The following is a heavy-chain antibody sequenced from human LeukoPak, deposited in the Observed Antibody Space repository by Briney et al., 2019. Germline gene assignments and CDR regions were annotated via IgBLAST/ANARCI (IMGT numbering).Heavy chain of an antibody. Sequence: PGGSLRLSCAASGFTFSSYSMNWVRQAPGKGLEWVSSISSSSSYIYYADSVKGRFTISRDNAKNSLYLQMNSLRAEDTAVYYCARGITMVRGVVLWGQGTLVTVSS. V-gene: IGHV3-21*01. CDR2: ISSSSSYI. J-gene: IGHJ4*02. CDR1: GFTFSSYS. D-gene: IGHD3-10*01. CDR3: ARGITMVRGVVL.